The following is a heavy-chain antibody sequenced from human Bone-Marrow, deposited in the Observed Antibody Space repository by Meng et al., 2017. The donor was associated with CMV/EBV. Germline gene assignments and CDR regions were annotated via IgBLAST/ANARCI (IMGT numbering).Heavy chain of an antibody. D-gene: IGHD3-3*01. CDR2: IRYDGSNK. Sequence: GGSLRLSCAASGFTFSSYGMHWVRQAPGKGLEWVAFIRYDGSNKYYADSVKGRFTISRDNSKNTLYLQMNSLRAEDTAVYYCAKGEQGYDFWSGYTPLYGYWGQGTLVTVSS. J-gene: IGHJ4*02. CDR3: AKGEQGYDFWSGYTPLYGY. V-gene: IGHV3-30*02. CDR1: GFTFSSYG.